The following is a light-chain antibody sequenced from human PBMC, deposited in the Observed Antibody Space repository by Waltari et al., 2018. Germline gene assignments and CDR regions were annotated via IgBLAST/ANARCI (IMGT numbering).Light chain of an antibody. CDR2: HLN. CDR3: AAWFDSLNGWV. J-gene: IGLJ3*02. V-gene: IGLV1-44*01. CDR1: GPRIGSID. Sequence: QSLVTQSPSVSGTPGQRVTISCSSSGPRIGSIDLNWYQQFPGTAPKLLLYHLNVRPAGVPARFSGSKSGTSANLTISGLQSEDEADYYCAAWFDSLNGWVFGGGTKVTVL.